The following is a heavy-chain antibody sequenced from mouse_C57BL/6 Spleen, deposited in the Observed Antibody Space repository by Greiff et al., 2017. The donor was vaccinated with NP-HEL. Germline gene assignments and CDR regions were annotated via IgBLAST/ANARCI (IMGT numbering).Heavy chain of an antibody. CDR1: GYTFTSYD. V-gene: IGHV1-85*01. CDR2: IYPRDGST. Sequence: QVQLQQSGPELVKPGASVKLSCKASGYTFTSYDINWVKQRPGQGLEWIGWIYPRDGSTKYNEKFKGKATLTVDTSSSTAYMELHSLTSEDSAVYFCARKGYGNHHAMDYWGQGTSVTVSS. D-gene: IGHD2-10*02. J-gene: IGHJ4*01. CDR3: ARKGYGNHHAMDY.